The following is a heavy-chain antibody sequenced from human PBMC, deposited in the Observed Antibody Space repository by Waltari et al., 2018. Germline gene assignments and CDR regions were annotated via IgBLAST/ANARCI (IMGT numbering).Heavy chain of an antibody. CDR2: VSGSGGST. CDR1: GFTFSSYA. D-gene: IGHD6-13*01. V-gene: IGHV3-23*01. Sequence: EVQLLESGGGLVQPGGSLRLSCAASGFTFSSYAMSWVRQAPGRGLEWVSAVSGSGGSTYYADSVKGRFTISRDNSKDTLYLQMNSLRAEDTAVYYCAKRPPSRIAAAGTFFDYWGQGTLVTVSS. J-gene: IGHJ4*02. CDR3: AKRPPSRIAAAGTFFDY.